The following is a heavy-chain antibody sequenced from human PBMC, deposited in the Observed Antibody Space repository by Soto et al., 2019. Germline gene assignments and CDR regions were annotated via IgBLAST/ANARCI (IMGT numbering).Heavy chain of an antibody. CDR2: MNPNSGNT. CDR1: GYTFTSYD. CDR3: ATELSERPVMISPTCYYCAMDV. V-gene: IGHV1-8*01. D-gene: IGHD3-16*01. J-gene: IGHJ6*02. Sequence: ASVKVSCKASGYTFTSYDINWVRQATGQGLEWMGWMNPNSGNTGYAQKFQGRVTMTRNTSMSTAYMELSSLRSEDTAVYYCATELSERPVMISPTCYYCAMDVWGQGTTVTVSS.